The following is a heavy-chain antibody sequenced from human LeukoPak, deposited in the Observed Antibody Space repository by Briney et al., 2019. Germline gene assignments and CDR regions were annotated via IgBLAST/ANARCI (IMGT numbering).Heavy chain of an antibody. CDR3: ARGSAWERGSYDY. J-gene: IGHJ4*02. Sequence: GGSLRLSCAASGFTFSNYAMNWVRQAPGKGLEWVANIKEDGSKKYYVDSVKGRFTISRDNAENSLYLQMNSLRVEDTAVYYCARGSAWERGSYDYWGQGTLVTVSS. V-gene: IGHV3-7*05. CDR2: IKEDGSKK. D-gene: IGHD1-26*01. CDR1: GFTFSNYA.